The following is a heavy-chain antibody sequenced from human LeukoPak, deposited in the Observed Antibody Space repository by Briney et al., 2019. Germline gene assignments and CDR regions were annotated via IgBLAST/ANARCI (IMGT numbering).Heavy chain of an antibody. J-gene: IGHJ6*02. CDR1: GFTFDDYA. CDR2: ISGDGGST. Sequence: GGSLRLSCAASGFTFDDYAMHWVRQAPGKGLEWVSLISGDGGSTYYADSVKGRFTISGDNSKNSLYLQMNSLRTEDTALYYWAKVWDILTPGGGGMDVWGQGTTATVSS. CDR3: AKVWDILTPGGGGMDV. D-gene: IGHD3-9*01. V-gene: IGHV3-43*02.